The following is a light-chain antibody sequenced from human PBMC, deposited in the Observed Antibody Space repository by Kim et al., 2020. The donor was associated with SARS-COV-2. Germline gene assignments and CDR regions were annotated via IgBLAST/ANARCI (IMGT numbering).Light chain of an antibody. CDR1: QHISIY. CDR2: DAS. V-gene: IGKV1-33*01. CDR3: QQYDNLRVT. J-gene: IGKJ5*01. Sequence: DIQMTQSPSSLSASVGDGVTITCQASQHISIYLNWYQQKPGKAPKLLIYDASNLESGVPSRFSGSGSGTDFTFTISSLQPEDIATYYCQQYDNLRVTFGQGTRLEIK.